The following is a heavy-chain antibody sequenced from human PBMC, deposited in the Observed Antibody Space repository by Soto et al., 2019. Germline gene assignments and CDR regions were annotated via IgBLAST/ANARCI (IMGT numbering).Heavy chain of an antibody. D-gene: IGHD5-18*01. CDR1: GGSFRGYY. Sequence: HVQLQQWGAGLLKPSETLSLTCAVDGGSFRGYYWSWIRQPPGKGLAWIGEINHSGSTNYNPSLKRRVTISVDTSKNQFSLKLSSVTAADTAVYYCARGWYGYGNFDYWGQGTLVTVSS. V-gene: IGHV4-34*01. CDR2: INHSGST. CDR3: ARGWYGYGNFDY. J-gene: IGHJ4*02.